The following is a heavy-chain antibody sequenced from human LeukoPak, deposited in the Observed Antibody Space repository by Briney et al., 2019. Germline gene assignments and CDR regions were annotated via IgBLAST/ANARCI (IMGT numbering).Heavy chain of an antibody. CDR2: IYTSGNT. J-gene: IGHJ4*02. CDR3: ARDHFTMVRGGLYYFDY. Sequence: SETLSLTCSVSGASISSYYWSWIRQPAGKRLEWIGRIYTSGNTNYNPSLKSRVTMSVDTSNNQFSLKLTSVTAADTALYYCARDHFTMVRGGLYYFDYWGQGTLVTVSS. V-gene: IGHV4-4*07. D-gene: IGHD3-10*01. CDR1: GASISSYY.